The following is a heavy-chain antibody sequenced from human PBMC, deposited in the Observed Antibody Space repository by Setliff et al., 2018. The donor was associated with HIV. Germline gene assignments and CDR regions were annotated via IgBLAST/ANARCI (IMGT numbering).Heavy chain of an antibody. CDR2: LYFSGTT. Sequence: PSETLSLTCTVSGGSISGHYWIWIRQPPGKGLEWIGSLYFSGTTYYNPSLKSRLTISVDTSKNQFSLKLSSVTAADTAVYYCARRTLITGYDYWGQGTLVTVSS. V-gene: IGHV4-59*05. CDR1: GGSISGHY. D-gene: IGHD3-16*01. J-gene: IGHJ4*02. CDR3: ARRTLITGYDY.